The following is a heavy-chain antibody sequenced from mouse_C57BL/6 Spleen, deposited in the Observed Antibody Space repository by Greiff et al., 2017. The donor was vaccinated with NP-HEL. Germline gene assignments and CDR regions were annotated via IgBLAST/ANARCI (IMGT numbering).Heavy chain of an antibody. CDR3: ARGDYGSSYDWYFDV. Sequence: VQLQQSGAELVKPGASVKISCKASGYAFSSYWMNWVKQRPGKGLEWIGQIYPGDGDTNYNGKFKGKATLTADKSSSTAYMQLSSLTTEDSAVYSCARGDYGSSYDWYFDVWGTGTTVTVSS. CDR1: GYAFSSYW. J-gene: IGHJ1*03. D-gene: IGHD1-1*01. CDR2: IYPGDGDT. V-gene: IGHV1-80*01.